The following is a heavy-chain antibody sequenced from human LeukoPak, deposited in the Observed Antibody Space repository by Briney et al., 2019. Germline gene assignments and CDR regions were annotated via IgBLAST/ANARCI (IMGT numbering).Heavy chain of an antibody. V-gene: IGHV5-51*01. D-gene: IGHD3-10*01. CDR1: GYSFTSYW. CDR2: IYPGDSDT. CDR3: ARPYYYGSGSSYFQH. J-gene: IGHJ1*01. Sequence: GESLKISCKGSGYSFTSYWIVWVRQMPGKGLEWMGIIYPGDSDTRYSPSFQGQVTISADKSISTAYLQWSSLTASDTAMYYCARPYYYGSGSSYFQHWGQGTLVTVSS.